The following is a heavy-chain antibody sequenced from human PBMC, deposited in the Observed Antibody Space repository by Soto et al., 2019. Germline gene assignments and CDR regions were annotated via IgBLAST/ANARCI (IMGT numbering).Heavy chain of an antibody. V-gene: IGHV3-23*01. J-gene: IGHJ5*02. CDR1: GFTFSSYA. CDR2: ISGSGGST. D-gene: IGHD2-15*01. CDR3: AKGQAVVVAAIVGFDP. Sequence: GGSLRLSCAASGFTFSSYAMSWVRQAPGKGLEWVSAISGSGGSTYYADSVKGRFTISRDNSKNTLYLQMNSLRAEDTAVYYCAKGQAVVVAAIVGFDPWGQGTLVTVSS.